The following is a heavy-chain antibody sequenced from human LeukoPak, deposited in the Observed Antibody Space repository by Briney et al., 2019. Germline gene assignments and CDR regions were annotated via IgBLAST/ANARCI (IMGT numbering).Heavy chain of an antibody. CDR1: GFTFSSYG. D-gene: IGHD2-15*01. CDR2: ISYDGSNK. CDR3: ANPDCSGGGCDQSYGMDV. Sequence: GGSLRLSCAASGFTFSSYGMHWVRQAPGKGLEWVAVISYDGSNKYYADSVKGRFTISRDNSKNTLYLQMNSLRAEDTAVYYCANPDCSGGGCDQSYGMDVWGQGTTVTVSS. J-gene: IGHJ6*02. V-gene: IGHV3-30*18.